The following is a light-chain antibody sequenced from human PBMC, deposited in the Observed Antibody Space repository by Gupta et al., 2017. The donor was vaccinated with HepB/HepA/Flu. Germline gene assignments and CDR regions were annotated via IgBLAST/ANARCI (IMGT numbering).Light chain of an antibody. CDR2: GNN. CDR3: QSFDGSLSAYV. V-gene: IGLV1-40*01. CDR1: TSNIGAGYD. Sequence: QSVLTQPSLLSGAPGQRVTISCTGSTSNIGAGYDVHWYQQLPGAAPKLLISGNNNRPAGVPDRVSASRSGTTASLAITELRDEDEADYYCQSFDGSLSAYVFGTGTQVTVL. J-gene: IGLJ1*01.